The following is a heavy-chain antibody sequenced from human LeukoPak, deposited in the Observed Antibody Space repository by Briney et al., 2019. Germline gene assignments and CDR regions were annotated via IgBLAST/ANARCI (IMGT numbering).Heavy chain of an antibody. CDR2: ISSGGTYE. D-gene: IGHD3-10*01. J-gene: IGHJ4*02. V-gene: IGHV3-30*01. Sequence: PGKSLRLCCAASGFTFSNYAMHWVRQAPGKGLEWVSLISSGGTYEYYADSVKGRFTISRDNSKNTLYLQLNSLRAEDTAVYYCARDSTYYYDSGSSGPHYFDNWGQGTLVTVSS. CDR3: ARDSTYYYDSGSSGPHYFDN. CDR1: GFTFSNYA.